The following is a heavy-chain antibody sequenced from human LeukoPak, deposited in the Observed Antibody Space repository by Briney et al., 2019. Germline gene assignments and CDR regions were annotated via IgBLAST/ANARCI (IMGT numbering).Heavy chain of an antibody. Sequence: SETLSLTCAVYGGSFSGYYWSWIRQPPGKGLEWIGEINHSGSTNYNPPLKSRVTISVDTSKNQFSLKLSSVTAADTAVYYCARGSSWPFDYWGQGTLVTVSS. CDR2: INHSGST. J-gene: IGHJ4*02. CDR1: GGSFSGYY. V-gene: IGHV4-34*01. CDR3: ARGSSWPFDY. D-gene: IGHD6-13*01.